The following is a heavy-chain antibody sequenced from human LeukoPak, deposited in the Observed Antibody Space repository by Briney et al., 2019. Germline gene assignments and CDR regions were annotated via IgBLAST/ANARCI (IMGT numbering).Heavy chain of an antibody. J-gene: IGHJ4*02. CDR2: IKQDGSEK. CDR3: ARDKSAGADTGSSFYY. D-gene: IGHD3-10*01. CDR1: GFTFSNYW. Sequence: GGSLRLSGAASGFTFSNYWMTWVRQAPGKGLEWVASIKQDGSEKYYVDSVKGRFTISRDNAKNSLYLQMNSLRAEDTAVFYCARDKSAGADTGSSFYYWGQGALVTVSS. V-gene: IGHV3-7*03.